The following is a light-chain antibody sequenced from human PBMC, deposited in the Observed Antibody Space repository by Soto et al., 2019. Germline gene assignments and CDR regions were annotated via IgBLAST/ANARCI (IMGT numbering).Light chain of an antibody. Sequence: DIQMTQSPSSLSAFVGYRVTITCRASQSISSWLAWYQQKPGKAPKLLIHKASTLKSGVPSRFSGSGSGTEFTLTISSLQPDDFATYYCQHYNSYSEAFGQGTKVDI. J-gene: IGKJ1*01. CDR2: KAS. V-gene: IGKV1-5*03. CDR1: QSISSW. CDR3: QHYNSYSEA.